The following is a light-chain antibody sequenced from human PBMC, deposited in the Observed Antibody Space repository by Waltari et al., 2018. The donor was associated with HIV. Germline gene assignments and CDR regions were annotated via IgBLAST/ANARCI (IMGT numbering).Light chain of an antibody. V-gene: IGKV1-39*01. J-gene: IGKJ5*01. CDR1: QNITTS. Sequence: IQMTQSPSSLSASLGARVTITCRTSQNITTSLNWYQHKSGKAPKVLLYGASNLQSGVPPRFSGSGSGTHVALSISGLQPEDFATYFCQQSYNGPVTFGQGTRLDLK. CDR3: QQSYNGPVT. CDR2: GAS.